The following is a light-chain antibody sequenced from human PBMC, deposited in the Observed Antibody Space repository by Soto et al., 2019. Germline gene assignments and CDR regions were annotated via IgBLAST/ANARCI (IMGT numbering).Light chain of an antibody. J-gene: IGLJ1*01. CDR1: SSDVGGYNY. CDR3: SSYTSSSTV. Sequence: ALTQPASVSGSPGQSITISCTGTSSDVGGYNYVSWYQQHPGKAPKLMIYEVSNRPSGVSNRFSGSKSGNTASLTISGLQAEDEADYCCSSYTSSSTVFGTGTKVTVL. CDR2: EVS. V-gene: IGLV2-14*01.